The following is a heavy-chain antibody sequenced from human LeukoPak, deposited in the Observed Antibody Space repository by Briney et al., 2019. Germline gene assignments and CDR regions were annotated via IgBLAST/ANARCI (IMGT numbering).Heavy chain of an antibody. V-gene: IGHV4-34*01. CDR1: GGSLSGFF. CDR3: ARGGRNKYTSGDFAY. D-gene: IGHD3-3*01. Sequence: PSETLSLTCAVSGGSLSGFFWSWIRQPPGKGLEWIGEVNHSGASNYKPSLKSRVTISVDTSRTHLSLMLTSVTAADTALYYCARGGRNKYTSGDFAYWGQGILVTVSS. CDR2: VNHSGAS. J-gene: IGHJ4*02.